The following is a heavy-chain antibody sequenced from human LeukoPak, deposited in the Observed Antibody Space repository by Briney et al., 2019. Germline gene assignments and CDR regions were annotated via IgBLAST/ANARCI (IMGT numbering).Heavy chain of an antibody. CDR3: ATAYGSGTDFYY. V-gene: IGHV1-2*02. CDR1: GYTFIGYY. CDR2: INPNSGGT. J-gene: IGHJ4*02. D-gene: IGHD3-10*01. Sequence: GASVNVSCKASGYTFIGYYMHWVRQAPGHGLEWMGWINPNSGGTNYAQKFQGRVTMTRDTSISTAYMELSRLKSDDTAVYYCATAYGSGTDFYYWGQGTLVTVSS.